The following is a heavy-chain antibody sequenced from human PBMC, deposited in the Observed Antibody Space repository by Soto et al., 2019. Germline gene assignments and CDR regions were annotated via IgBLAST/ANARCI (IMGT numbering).Heavy chain of an antibody. J-gene: IGHJ6*02. CDR2: IYSGGRT. V-gene: IGHV3-66*01. Sequence: GGSLRLSCEASGFTVNTNYMSWVRQAPGKGLERVSVIYSGGRTYYADSVKDRFTISRDNSKNTLYLQMDSLGVEDTAVYYCARGGGRILYAHPNYYYYYGLDVWGQGT. CDR3: ARGGGRILYAHPNYYYYYGLDV. CDR1: GFTVNTNY. D-gene: IGHD2-15*01.